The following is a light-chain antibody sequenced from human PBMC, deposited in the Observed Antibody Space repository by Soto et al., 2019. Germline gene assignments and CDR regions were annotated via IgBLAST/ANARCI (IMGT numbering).Light chain of an antibody. CDR3: SLYISGSTYV. CDR2: EVN. CDR1: SSDVGSYNR. J-gene: IGLJ1*01. V-gene: IGLV2-18*01. Sequence: QSVLTQPPSVSGSPGQSVTISCTGTSSDVGSYNRLSWYQQPPGTAPKLIMYEVNTRPSGVPDRFSGSKSGSTACLTISGLQAEDEADYYCSLYISGSTYVFGTGTKLTVL.